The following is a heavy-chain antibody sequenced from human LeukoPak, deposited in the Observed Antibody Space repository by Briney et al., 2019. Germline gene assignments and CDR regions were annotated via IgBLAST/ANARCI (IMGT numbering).Heavy chain of an antibody. J-gene: IGHJ4*02. CDR1: GFTFSSYS. V-gene: IGHV3-21*01. D-gene: IGHD3-22*01. CDR2: ISSSSSYI. Sequence: GGSLRLSCAASGFTFSSYSMNWVRQAPGKGLKWVSSISSSSSYIYYADSVKGRFTISRDNSKNTLYLQMNSLRAEDTAVYYCARESSYDSSGYYYYFDYWGQGTLATVSS. CDR3: ARESSYDSSGYYYYFDY.